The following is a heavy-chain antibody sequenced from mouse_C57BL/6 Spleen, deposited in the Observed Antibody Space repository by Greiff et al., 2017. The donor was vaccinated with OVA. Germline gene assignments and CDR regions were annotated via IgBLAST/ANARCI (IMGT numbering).Heavy chain of an antibody. V-gene: IGHV5-4*01. CDR2: ISDGGSYT. D-gene: IGHD1-1*01. J-gene: IGHJ3*01. CDR1: GFTFSSYA. CDR3: AREGGDYYGSSYWFAY. Sequence: EVHLVESGGGLVKPGGSLKLSCAASGFTFSSYAMSWVRQTPEKRLEWVATISDGGSYTYYPDNVKGRFTISRDNAKNNLYLQMSHLKSEDTAMYYGAREGGDYYGSSYWFAYWGQGTLVTVSA.